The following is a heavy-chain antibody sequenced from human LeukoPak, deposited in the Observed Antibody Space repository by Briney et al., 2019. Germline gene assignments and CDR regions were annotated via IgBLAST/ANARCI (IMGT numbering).Heavy chain of an antibody. Sequence: SETLSLTCTVSGGSISSYYWSWIRQPPGKGLEWIGYIYYSGNTNYSPSLKSRVTISVDTSKNQFSLKLSSVTAADTAVYYCASDRSWGHFDPWGQGTLVSVSS. J-gene: IGHJ5*02. V-gene: IGHV4-59*01. CDR1: GGSISSYY. CDR2: IYYSGNT. D-gene: IGHD1-26*01. CDR3: ASDRSWGHFDP.